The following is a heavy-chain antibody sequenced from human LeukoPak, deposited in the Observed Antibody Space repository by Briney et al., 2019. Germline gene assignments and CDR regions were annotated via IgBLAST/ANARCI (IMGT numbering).Heavy chain of an antibody. CDR3: AKNDGYAIFGVSDY. CDR1: GFTFSSYE. V-gene: IGHV3-48*03. Sequence: GGSLRLSCAASGFTFSSYEMNWVRQAPGKGLEWVSYISSSGSTIYYADSVKGRFTISRDNAKNSLYLQMNSLRAEDTAVYYCAKNDGYAIFGVSDYWGQGTLVTVSS. D-gene: IGHD3-3*01. J-gene: IGHJ4*02. CDR2: ISSSGSTI.